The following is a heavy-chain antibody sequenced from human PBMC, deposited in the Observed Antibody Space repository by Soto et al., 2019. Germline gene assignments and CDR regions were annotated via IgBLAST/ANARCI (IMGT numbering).Heavy chain of an antibody. CDR1: GYTFTSYG. CDR2: ISAYNGHT. V-gene: IGHV1-18*01. J-gene: IGHJ4*02. CDR3: ARIRGYYYDSSRLDY. D-gene: IGHD3-22*01. Sequence: QVQLVQSGAEVKKPGASVKVSCKASGYTFTSYGISWVRQAPGQGLEWMGWISAYNGHTNYAQKLQGRVTMTTDTSTSTAYMELSSLRSDDTAVYYCARIRGYYYDSSRLDYWGQGTLVTVSS.